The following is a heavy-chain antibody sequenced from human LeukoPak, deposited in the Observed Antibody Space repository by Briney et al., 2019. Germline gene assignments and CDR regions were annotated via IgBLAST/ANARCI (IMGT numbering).Heavy chain of an antibody. D-gene: IGHD3-10*01. J-gene: IGHJ3*02. CDR3: AKEGSMKGAFDI. Sequence: GGSLRLSCAASGFTFSGYVMSWVRQAPGKGLEWVSGISGSGGSTYYADSVKGRFTTSRDNSKNTLYLQMNGLRAEDTAVYYCAKEGSMKGAFDIWGQGTMVTVSS. CDR2: ISGSGGST. CDR1: GFTFSGYV. V-gene: IGHV3-23*01.